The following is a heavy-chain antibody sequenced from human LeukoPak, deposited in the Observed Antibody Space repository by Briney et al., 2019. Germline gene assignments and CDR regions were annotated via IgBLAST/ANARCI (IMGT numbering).Heavy chain of an antibody. CDR3: ARDHYDILTGYYGIDY. CDR1: GGSISSDNYY. J-gene: IGHJ4*02. CDR2: IYYSGST. Sequence: SETLSLTCTVSGGSISSDNYYWSWIRQPPGKGLEWIGSIYYSGSTYYNPSLKSRVTISVDTSKNQFSLKLSSVTAADTAVYYCARDHYDILTGYYGIDYWGQGTLVTVSS. V-gene: IGHV4-39*07. D-gene: IGHD3-9*01.